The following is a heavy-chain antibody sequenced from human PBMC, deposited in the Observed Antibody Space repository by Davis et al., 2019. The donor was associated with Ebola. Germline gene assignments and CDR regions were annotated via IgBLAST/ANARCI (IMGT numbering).Heavy chain of an antibody. CDR3: ARVQDSLAGAFFDY. Sequence: GESLKISCAASGFTLSDYYMSWIRQAPGKGLEWVSSIRSSDTTIYYSDPVKGRFTVSRDNAKNSLYLQMNSLRAEDTAVYYCARVQDSLAGAFFDYWGQGTLVTVSS. CDR2: IRSSDTTI. CDR1: GFTLSDYY. J-gene: IGHJ4*02. V-gene: IGHV3-11*01. D-gene: IGHD2-15*01.